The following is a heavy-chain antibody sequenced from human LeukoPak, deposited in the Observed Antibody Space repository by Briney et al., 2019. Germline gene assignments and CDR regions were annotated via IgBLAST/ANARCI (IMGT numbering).Heavy chain of an antibody. CDR2: IKQDGSEK. J-gene: IGHJ4*02. V-gene: IGHV3-7*03. CDR1: GFTFSDYW. D-gene: IGHD3-22*01. Sequence: PGGSLRLSCAASGFTFSDYWMGWVRQAPGKGLEWVANIKQDGSEKYYVDSVKGRFTISRDNAKNSLYLQMNSLRAEDTAVYYCARRRDYYDSSGHTALDYWGQGTLVTVSS. CDR3: ARRRDYYDSSGHTALDY.